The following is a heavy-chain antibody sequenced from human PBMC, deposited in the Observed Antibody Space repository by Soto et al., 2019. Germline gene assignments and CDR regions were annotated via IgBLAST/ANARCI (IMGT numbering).Heavy chain of an antibody. J-gene: IGHJ4*02. CDR1: GFSLSTSGMC. V-gene: IGHV2-70*01. CDR2: IDWDDDK. D-gene: IGHD3-22*01. CDR3: ARGAYYYDSSGCLTPD. Sequence: SGPTLVNPTQTLTLTCTFSGFSLSTSGMCVSWIRQPPGKALEWLALIDWDDDKYYSTSLKTRLTISKDTSKNQVVLTMTNMDPVDTATYYCARGAYYYDSSGCLTPDWGQGTLVTSPQ.